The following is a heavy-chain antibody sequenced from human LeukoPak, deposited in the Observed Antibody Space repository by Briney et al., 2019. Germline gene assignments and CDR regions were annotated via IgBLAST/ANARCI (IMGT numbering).Heavy chain of an antibody. CDR3: ATEAYYDSSGPHFDY. J-gene: IGHJ4*02. CDR2: IYHAGNT. D-gene: IGHD3-22*01. V-gene: IGHV4-4*02. CDR1: GGSISSSNW. Sequence: PSETLSLTCAVSGGSISSSNWWTWVRQPPGKGLEWIGEIYHAGNTNYNPSLKSRVTTSVNKSKNQFSLKLTSVTAADTAVYYCATEAYYDSSGPHFDYWGQGTLVTVSS.